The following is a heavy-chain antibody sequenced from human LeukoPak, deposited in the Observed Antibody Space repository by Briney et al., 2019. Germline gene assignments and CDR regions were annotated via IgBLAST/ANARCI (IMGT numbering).Heavy chain of an antibody. J-gene: IGHJ6*03. Sequence: PSETLSLTCTVSGGSISSGSYYWSWIRQPAGKGLEWIGRIYTSGSTNYNPSLKSRVTISVDTSKNQFSPKLSSVTAADTAVYYCARVYSAYYYYYYMDVWGKGTTVTVSS. D-gene: IGHD2-15*01. CDR2: IYTSGST. CDR1: GGSISSGSYY. V-gene: IGHV4-61*02. CDR3: ARVYSAYYYYYYMDV.